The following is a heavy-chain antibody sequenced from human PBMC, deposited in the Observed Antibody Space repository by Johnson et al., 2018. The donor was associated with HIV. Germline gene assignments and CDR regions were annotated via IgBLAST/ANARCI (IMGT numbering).Heavy chain of an antibody. V-gene: IGHV3-7*02. J-gene: IGHJ3*02. CDR3: ARGPVFDI. Sequence: EVQLVESGGGLVQPGGSLRLSCGASGFTFSFYWMSWVRQAPGKGLEWVANIKQDGSEKYYVDSVKGRFTISRDNAKNSLYLQMNSLRAEDTAVYYCARGPVFDIWGQGTMVTVSS. CDR1: GFTFSFYW. CDR2: IKQDGSEK.